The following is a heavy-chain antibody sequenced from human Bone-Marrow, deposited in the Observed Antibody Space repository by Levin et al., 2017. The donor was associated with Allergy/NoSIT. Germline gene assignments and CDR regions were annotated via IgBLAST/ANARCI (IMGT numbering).Heavy chain of an antibody. CDR2: IIPILDRA. D-gene: IGHD3-22*01. CDR3: ARVSDSSGYSYDY. Sequence: KISCKASGGTFSSYTISWVRQAPGQGLEWMGRIIPILDRANYAQKFQDRVTITADKSTGTAYMELSGLRSEDTAIYYCARVSDSSGYSYDYWGQGTLVTVSS. CDR1: GGTFSSYT. J-gene: IGHJ4*02. V-gene: IGHV1-69*08.